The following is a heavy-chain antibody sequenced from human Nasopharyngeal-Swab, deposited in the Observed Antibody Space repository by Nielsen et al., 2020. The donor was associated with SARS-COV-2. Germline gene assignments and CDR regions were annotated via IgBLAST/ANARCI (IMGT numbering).Heavy chain of an antibody. Sequence: GESLKISCAASGFTFSSYDMHWVRQATGKGLKWVSAIGTAGDTYYPGSMKGRFTISRENAKNSLYLQMNSLRAGDTAVYYCARRPAVAGTRNYYGMDVWGQGTTVTVSS. CDR1: GFTFSSYD. CDR3: ARRPAVAGTRNYYGMDV. D-gene: IGHD6-19*01. V-gene: IGHV3-13*01. CDR2: IGTAGDT. J-gene: IGHJ6*02.